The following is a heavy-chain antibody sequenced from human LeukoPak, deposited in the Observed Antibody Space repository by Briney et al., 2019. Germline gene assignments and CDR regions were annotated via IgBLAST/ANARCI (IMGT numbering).Heavy chain of an antibody. Sequence: PSETLSLTCTVSGGSLSSYYWTWIRQPPGKGLEWIGFVYYSGRTNYNPSLKSRVTISVDTSKNQFSLKLSSVTAADTAVYYCARGAGLDYWGQGTLVTVSS. CDR3: ARGAGLDY. CDR1: GGSLSSYY. CDR2: VYYSGRT. J-gene: IGHJ4*02. V-gene: IGHV4-59*01.